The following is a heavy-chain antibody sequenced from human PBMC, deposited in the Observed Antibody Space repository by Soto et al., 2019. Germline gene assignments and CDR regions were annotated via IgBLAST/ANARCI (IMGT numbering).Heavy chain of an antibody. V-gene: IGHV1-69*01. CDR1: GGSFITSD. J-gene: IGHJ3*02. CDR2: IIPILGAA. Sequence: QVQLVQSGAEVKKPGSSVKVSCVASGGSFITSDFSWVRQVPGQGLEWMGGIIPILGAANHAQNFQGRATMSADESTETGYMELSNLRSDDTAMYYCARDPRSGWTHDAFDIWGPGTMIIVSS. CDR3: ARDPRSGWTHDAFDI. D-gene: IGHD3-22*01.